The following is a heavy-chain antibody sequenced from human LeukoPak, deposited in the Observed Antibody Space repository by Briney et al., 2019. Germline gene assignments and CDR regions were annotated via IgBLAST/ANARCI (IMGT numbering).Heavy chain of an antibody. D-gene: IGHD6-13*01. J-gene: IGHJ5*02. CDR2: ISAYNGNT. V-gene: IGHV1-18*01. Sequence: ASVKVSCKAPGYTFTSYGMSWVRQAPGQGLEWMGWISAYNGNTDYAQKLQGRVTMTTDTSTSTAYMELRSLRSDDTAVYYCARVFEQQLVQKLYNWFDPWGQGTLVTVSS. CDR1: GYTFTSYG. CDR3: ARVFEQQLVQKLYNWFDP.